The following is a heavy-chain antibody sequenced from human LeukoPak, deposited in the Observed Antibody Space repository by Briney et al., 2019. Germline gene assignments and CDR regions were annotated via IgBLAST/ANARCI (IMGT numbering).Heavy chain of an antibody. V-gene: IGHV4-59*12. CDR2: IYYSGST. J-gene: IGHJ4*02. D-gene: IGHD3-22*01. CDR1: GGSISSYY. CDR3: ASGSYDSSGFSLGY. Sequence: SETPSLTCTVSGGSISSYYWSWIRQPPGRGLEWIGYIYYSGSTNYNPSLKSRVTISVDTSKNQFSLKLSSVTAADTAVYYCASGSYDSSGFSLGYWGQGTLVTVSS.